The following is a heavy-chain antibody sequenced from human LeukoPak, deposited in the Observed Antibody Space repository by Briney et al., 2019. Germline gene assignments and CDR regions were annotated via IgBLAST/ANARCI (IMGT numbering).Heavy chain of an antibody. Sequence: GGFLRLSCAASGFTFSTYSMKWVRQAPGRGLEWVSYISSSTSTTYYADSVKGRFTISRDDAKNSLYLQMNNLRDEDTAVYYCARVGHWNSLEYWYFDLWGRGTLVTVSS. D-gene: IGHD1-1*01. CDR2: ISSSTSTT. CDR3: ARVGHWNSLEYWYFDL. V-gene: IGHV3-48*02. J-gene: IGHJ2*01. CDR1: GFTFSTYS.